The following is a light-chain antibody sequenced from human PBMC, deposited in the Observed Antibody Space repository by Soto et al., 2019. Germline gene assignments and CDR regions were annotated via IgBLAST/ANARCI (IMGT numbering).Light chain of an antibody. V-gene: IGKV3-20*01. CDR2: GAS. Sequence: EIVLTQSPGTLSLSPGERATLSCRASQSVSSNYLAWYQQKPGQAPRLLIYGASSRATGFPDRFSGSGSGTDFTLTISRLEPEDFAAYYCQQYGSSPRTFGQGTKVDFK. CDR1: QSVSSNY. J-gene: IGKJ1*01. CDR3: QQYGSSPRT.